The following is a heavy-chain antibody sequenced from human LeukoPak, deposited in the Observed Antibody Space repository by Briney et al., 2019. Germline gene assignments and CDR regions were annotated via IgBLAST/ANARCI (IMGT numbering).Heavy chain of an antibody. D-gene: IGHD3-3*01. CDR1: GFTFSSYW. CDR3: ASELRFLEWLLRDYYGMDV. CDR2: IKQDGSEK. Sequence: GGSLRLSCAASGFTFSSYWMSWVRQAPGKGLEWVANIKQDGSEKYYVDSVKGRFTISRDNAKNSLYLQMNSLRAEDTAVYYCASELRFLEWLLRDYYGMDVWGQGTTVTVSS. J-gene: IGHJ6*02. V-gene: IGHV3-7*01.